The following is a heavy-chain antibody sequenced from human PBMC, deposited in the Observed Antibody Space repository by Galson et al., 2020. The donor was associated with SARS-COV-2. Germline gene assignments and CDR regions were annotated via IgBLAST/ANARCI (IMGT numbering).Heavy chain of an antibody. CDR3: ARQWGCGGDCYSDY. J-gene: IGHJ4*02. V-gene: IGHV4-39*01. CDR2: VYYSGSS. D-gene: IGHD2-21*02. Sequence: SETLSLTCTVSDGSISRTGYYWGWIRQPPGKGLEWIGSVYYSGSSYYKQSLRSRVTISVDTSRNEFSLKMTSVTAADTAVFYCARQWGCGGDCYSDYWGRGTLVTVSS. CDR1: DGSISRTGYY.